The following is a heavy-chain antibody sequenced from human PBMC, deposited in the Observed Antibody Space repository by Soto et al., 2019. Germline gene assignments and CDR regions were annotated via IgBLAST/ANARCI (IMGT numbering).Heavy chain of an antibody. CDR3: ARDLAMAAAGSSFDY. V-gene: IGHV1-18*01. CDR1: GYTFTSYG. D-gene: IGHD6-13*01. J-gene: IGHJ4*02. CDR2: ISAYNGNT. Sequence: GASVKVSCKASGYTFTSYGISWVRQAPGQGLEWMGWISAYNGNTNYAQKLQGRVTMTTDTSTSTAYMELRSLRSDDTAVYYCARDLAMAAAGSSFDYWGQGTLVTSPQ.